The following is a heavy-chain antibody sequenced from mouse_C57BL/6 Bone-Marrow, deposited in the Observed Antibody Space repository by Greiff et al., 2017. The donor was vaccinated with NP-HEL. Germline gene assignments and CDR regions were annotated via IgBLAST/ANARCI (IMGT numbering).Heavy chain of an antibody. D-gene: IGHD1-1*01. V-gene: IGHV5-6*01. J-gene: IGHJ1*03. Sequence: EVHLVESGGDLVKPGGSLKLSCAASGFTFSSYGMSWVRQSPDKRLEWVATISSGGGYTYYPDSVKGRSTISKDNTKNTLYLQMSSLKSEDTAMCYCSRQRMTTVWYFDVGHRDHGHRLL. CDR1: GFTFSSYG. CDR3: SRQRMTTVWYFDV. CDR2: ISSGGGYT.